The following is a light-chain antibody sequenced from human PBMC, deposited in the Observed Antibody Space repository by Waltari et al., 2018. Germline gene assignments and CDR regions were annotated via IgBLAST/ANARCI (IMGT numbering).Light chain of an antibody. CDR3: SSYAGFSTVV. CDR2: ADS. V-gene: IGLV2-23*01. CDR1: SSDVWSYNP. Sequence: QSALTQPASVSGAPGQSITISCPGTSSDVWSYNPVSWYQQHPGRAPKLMIYADSKRPSGVSDRFSGSKSGNTASLTISGLQAEDEADYYCSSYAGFSTVVFGGGTKLTVL. J-gene: IGLJ2*01.